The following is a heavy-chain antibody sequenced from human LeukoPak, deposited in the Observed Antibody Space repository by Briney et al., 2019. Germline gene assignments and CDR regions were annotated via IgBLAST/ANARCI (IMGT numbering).Heavy chain of an antibody. D-gene: IGHD2-2*01. CDR2: ISASDVST. CDR3: AKVDCGSPGCRRFDL. CDR1: GFTFSSYV. V-gene: IGHV3-23*01. J-gene: IGHJ2*01. Sequence: GGSLRPSCATSGFTFSSYVMSWVRQAPGKGLEWVSSISASDVSTYYADSVKGRFTISRDNSKNTLYLQMNSLRAEDTAVYFCAKVDCGSPGCRRFDLWGRGTLVTVSS.